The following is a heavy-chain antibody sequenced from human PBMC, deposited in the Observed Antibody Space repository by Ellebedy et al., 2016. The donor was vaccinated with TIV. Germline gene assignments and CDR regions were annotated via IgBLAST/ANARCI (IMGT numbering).Heavy chain of an antibody. J-gene: IGHJ4*02. Sequence: AASVKVSCKASGYTFTSYGISWVRQAPGQGFEWMGWISAYNGNTNYAHKLHGRVTMTTDTSTSTAYMELRSLRSDDTAVYYCARDRGLVVPAAIPDYWGQGTLVTVSS. V-gene: IGHV1-18*04. CDR3: ARDRGLVVPAAIPDY. D-gene: IGHD2-2*01. CDR2: ISAYNGNT. CDR1: GYTFTSYG.